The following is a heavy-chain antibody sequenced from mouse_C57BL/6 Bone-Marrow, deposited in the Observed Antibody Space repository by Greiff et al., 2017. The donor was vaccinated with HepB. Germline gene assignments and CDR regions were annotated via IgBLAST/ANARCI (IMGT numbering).Heavy chain of an antibody. CDR2: IHPNSGST. V-gene: IGHV1-64*01. CDR1: GYTFTSYW. D-gene: IGHD2-2*01. Sequence: VQLQQPGAELVKPGASVKLSCKASGYTFTSYWMHWVKQRPGQGLEWIGMIHPNSGSTNYNEKFKSKATLTVDKSSSTAYMQLSSLTSEDSAVYYCASPYGYDGAWFAYWGQGTLVTVSA. CDR3: ASPYGYDGAWFAY. J-gene: IGHJ3*01.